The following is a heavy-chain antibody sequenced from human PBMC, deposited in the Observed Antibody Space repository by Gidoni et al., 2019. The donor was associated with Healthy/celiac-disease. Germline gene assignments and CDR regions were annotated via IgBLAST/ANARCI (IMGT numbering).Heavy chain of an antibody. CDR2: IYYRGST. V-gene: IGHV4-59*01. Sequence: QVQLQASGPGLVQPSETLSLTCTVSGGSISSYYWSWIRQPPGKGLEWIGYIYYRGSTNYNPSLKSRVTISVDTSKNQFSLKLSSVTAADTAVYYCARDLGTDAFDIWGQGTMVTVSS. CDR3: ARDLGTDAFDI. J-gene: IGHJ3*02. D-gene: IGHD1-1*01. CDR1: GGSISSYY.